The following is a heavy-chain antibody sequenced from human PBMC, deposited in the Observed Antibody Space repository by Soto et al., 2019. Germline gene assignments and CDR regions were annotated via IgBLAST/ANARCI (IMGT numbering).Heavy chain of an antibody. CDR2: IYWDDDK. CDR3: AHSITIFGVVIRFYFDY. CDR1: GFSLSTSGVG. J-gene: IGHJ4*02. D-gene: IGHD3-3*01. Sequence: GSGPTLVNPTQTLTLTCTFSGFSLSTSGVGVGWIRQPPGKALEWLALIYWDDDKRYSPSLKSRLTITKDTSKNQVVLTMTNMDPVDTATYYCAHSITIFGVVIRFYFDYWSQGTLVTVSS. V-gene: IGHV2-5*02.